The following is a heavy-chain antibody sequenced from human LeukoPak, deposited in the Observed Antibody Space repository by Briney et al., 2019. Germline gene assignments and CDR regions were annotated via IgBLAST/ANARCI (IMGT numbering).Heavy chain of an antibody. CDR2: IIPIFGTA. Sequence: SVKVSCKASGGTFSSYAISWVRQAPGQGLEWMGGIIPIFGTANYAQKFQGRVTITADESTSTAYMEPSSLRSEDTAVYYCARDTSGELQLSLRTYYYYGMDVWGQGTTVTVSS. CDR1: GGTFSSYA. CDR3: ARDTSGELQLSLRTYYYYGMDV. V-gene: IGHV1-69*13. J-gene: IGHJ6*02. D-gene: IGHD6-13*01.